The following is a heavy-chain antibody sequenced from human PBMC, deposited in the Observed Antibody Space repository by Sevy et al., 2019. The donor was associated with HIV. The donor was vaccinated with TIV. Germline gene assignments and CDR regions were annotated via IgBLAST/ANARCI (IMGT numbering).Heavy chain of an antibody. CDR2: IYYSGST. V-gene: IGHV4-31*03. CDR3: ARGVGQLAPFDY. Sequence: SETLSLTCTVSGGSISSGGYYWTWIRQHPGKGLEWIGYIYYSGSTYYNPSLKSRVTISVDTSKNQFSLKLSSVTAAYTAVYYCARGVGQLAPFDYWGQGTLVTVSS. CDR1: GGSISSGGYY. D-gene: IGHD6-6*01. J-gene: IGHJ4*02.